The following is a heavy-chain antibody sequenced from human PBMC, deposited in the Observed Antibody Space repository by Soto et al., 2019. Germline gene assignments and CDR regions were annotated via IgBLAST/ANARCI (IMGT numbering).Heavy chain of an antibody. CDR3: ARGSSVTTVTTDGMDV. CDR2: IYYSGST. V-gene: IGHV4-30-4*01. Sequence: QVQLQESGPGLVKPSQTLSLTCTVSGGSISSGDYYWSWIRQPPGKGLEWIGYIYYSGSTYYNPSLKSRVTISVDTSKNQFSLKLSSVTAADTAVYYCARGSSVTTVTTDGMDVWGQGTTVTVSS. J-gene: IGHJ6*02. CDR1: GGSISSGDYY. D-gene: IGHD4-4*01.